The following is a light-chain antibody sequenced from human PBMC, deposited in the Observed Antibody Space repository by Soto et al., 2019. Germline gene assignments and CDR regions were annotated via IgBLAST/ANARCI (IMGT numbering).Light chain of an antibody. J-gene: IGLJ1*01. CDR1: SSDVGGYTY. Sequence: QSALTQPPSASGSPGQSVTISCTGTSSDVGGYTYVSWYQQHPGKAPKLMIYEVNKRPSGVPDRFSGSKSGNTASLTVSGLQAEEEADYYCSSYAGSNKDVFGTGTKLTVL. CDR2: EVN. V-gene: IGLV2-8*01. CDR3: SSYAGSNKDV.